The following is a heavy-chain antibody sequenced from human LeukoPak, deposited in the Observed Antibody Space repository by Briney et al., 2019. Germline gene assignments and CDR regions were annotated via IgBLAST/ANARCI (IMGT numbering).Heavy chain of an antibody. V-gene: IGHV1-3*01. Sequence: GASVKASCKASGYTFTSYAMHWVRQAPGQRLEWMGWINAGNGNTKYSQKFQGRVTITRDTSASTAYMELSSLRSEDTAVYYCARDYLPFSYYDFWSGYYSGNWFDPWGQGTLVTVSS. CDR1: GYTFTSYA. CDR2: INAGNGNT. CDR3: ARDYLPFSYYDFWSGYYSGNWFDP. J-gene: IGHJ5*02. D-gene: IGHD3-3*01.